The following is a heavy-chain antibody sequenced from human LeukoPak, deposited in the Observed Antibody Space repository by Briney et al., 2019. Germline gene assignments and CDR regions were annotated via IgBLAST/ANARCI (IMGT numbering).Heavy chain of an antibody. CDR2: ISYDGSNK. CDR3: ARDHGQWLGLFDY. CDR1: GFTFSSYA. D-gene: IGHD6-19*01. Sequence: GGSLRLSCAASGFTFSSYAMHWVRQAPGKGLEWVAVISYDGSNKYYADSVKGRFTISRDNSKNTLYLQMNSLRAEDTAVYYCARDHGQWLGLFDYWGQGTLDTVSS. J-gene: IGHJ4*02. V-gene: IGHV3-30-3*01.